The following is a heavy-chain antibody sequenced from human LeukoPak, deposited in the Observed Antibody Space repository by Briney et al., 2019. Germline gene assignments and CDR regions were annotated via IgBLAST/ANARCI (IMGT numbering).Heavy chain of an antibody. J-gene: IGHJ3*02. V-gene: IGHV4-39*01. Sequence: PSETLSLTCSVSGASISSSNYFWDWIRQPPGKGLEWIGNIYYSGFTDYNPSLKSRVTMSVDTSNNQFSLEVNSVTAADTAVYYCARHVAYGPLEIWGQGTMVTVSS. CDR2: IYYSGFT. D-gene: IGHD3-10*01. CDR3: ARHVAYGPLEI. CDR1: GASISSSNYF.